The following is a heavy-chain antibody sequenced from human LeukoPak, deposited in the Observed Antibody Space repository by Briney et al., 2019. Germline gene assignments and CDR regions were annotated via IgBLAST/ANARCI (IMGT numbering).Heavy chain of an antibody. D-gene: IGHD3-22*01. J-gene: IGHJ3*02. Sequence: SETLSLTCTVSVGSISRYYWSWIRQPPGKRLEWIGYIYYSGSTNSNPSLKSRVTISADTSKNQFSLKLSSVNAADTAVYYCARGNYDSRGYSNAFDIWGQGAMVTVSS. CDR1: VGSISRYY. CDR3: ARGNYDSRGYSNAFDI. V-gene: IGHV4-59*01. CDR2: IYYSGST.